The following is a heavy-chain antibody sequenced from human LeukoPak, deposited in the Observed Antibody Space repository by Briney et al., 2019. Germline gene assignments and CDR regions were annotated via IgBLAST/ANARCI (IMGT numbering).Heavy chain of an antibody. CDR3: ARTSSNYDSSGYYYG. CDR1: GFTFSDYY. V-gene: IGHV3-11*01. D-gene: IGHD3-22*01. Sequence: GGSLRLSCAASGFTFSDYYTSWIRQAPGKGLEWVSYISSSGSTIYYADSVKGRFTISRDNAKNSLYLQMNSLRAEDTAVYYCARTSSNYDSSGYYYGGGQGTLVTVSS. CDR2: ISSSGSTI. J-gene: IGHJ4*02.